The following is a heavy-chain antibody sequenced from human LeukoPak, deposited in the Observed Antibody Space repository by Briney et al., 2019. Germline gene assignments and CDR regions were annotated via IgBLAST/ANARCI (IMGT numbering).Heavy chain of an antibody. Sequence: SETLSLTCTVSGGSISSSSYFWGWIRQPPGKGLEWIGSIYYSGSTYYNPSLKSRVTISVDTSKNQFSLKLSSVTAADTAVYYCARGPYSNYVLAQYFDYWGQGTLVTVSS. J-gene: IGHJ4*02. CDR2: IYYSGST. V-gene: IGHV4-39*07. CDR1: GGSISSSSYF. CDR3: ARGPYSNYVLAQYFDY. D-gene: IGHD4-11*01.